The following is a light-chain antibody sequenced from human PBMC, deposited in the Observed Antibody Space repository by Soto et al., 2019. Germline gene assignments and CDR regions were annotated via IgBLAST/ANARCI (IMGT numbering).Light chain of an antibody. J-gene: IGKJ2*01. CDR3: QQSDSFPFT. V-gene: IGKV1-12*01. Sequence: DIQMTQSPSSVSASVGDKVTITCRASQGISSWLAWFQQKPGTAPKLLIYAASNLESGVPSRFSGSGSGTDFTRTINGLQPEDFATYYCQQSDSFPFTFGQGTKLEIK. CDR2: AAS. CDR1: QGISSW.